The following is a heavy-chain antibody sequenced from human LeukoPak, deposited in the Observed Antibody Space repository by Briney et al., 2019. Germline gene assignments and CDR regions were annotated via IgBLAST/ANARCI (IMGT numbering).Heavy chain of an antibody. Sequence: GGSLRLSCAASGFTFSSYAMHWVRQAPGKGLEWVAIISYDGSNKYYADSVKGRFTISRDNSKNTLYLQMNSLRAEDTAVYYCAREFRSNQLLPMDYWGQGTLVTVSS. J-gene: IGHJ4*02. CDR2: ISYDGSNK. D-gene: IGHD2-2*01. CDR1: GFTFSSYA. V-gene: IGHV3-30-3*01. CDR3: AREFRSNQLLPMDY.